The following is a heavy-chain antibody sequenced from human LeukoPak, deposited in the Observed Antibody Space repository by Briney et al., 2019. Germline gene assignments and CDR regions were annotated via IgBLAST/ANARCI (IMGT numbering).Heavy chain of an antibody. CDR1: GGFISSYY. V-gene: IGHV4-59*08. CDR2: IYYSGST. D-gene: IGHD6-19*01. Sequence: PSETLSLTCTVSGGFISSYYWSWIRQPPGKGLEWIGYIYYSGSTNYNPSLKSRVTISVDTSKNQFSLKLSSVTAADTAVYYCARHPDPIAVAGPRADYWGQGTLVTVSS. CDR3: ARHPDPIAVAGPRADY. J-gene: IGHJ4*02.